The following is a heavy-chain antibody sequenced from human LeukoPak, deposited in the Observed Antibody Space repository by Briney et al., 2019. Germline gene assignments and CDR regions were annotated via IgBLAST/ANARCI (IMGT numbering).Heavy chain of an antibody. CDR3: ARQLYDILTGYTFDY. J-gene: IGHJ4*02. CDR1: GYSFISYW. CDR2: IYPGDSDT. V-gene: IGHV5-51*01. Sequence: RRGASLKISCKGSGYSFISYWIAWVRQMPGKGLEWMGIIYPGDSDTRYSPSFQGQVTISADKSISTAYLQWSSLKASDTAMYYCARQLYDILTGYTFDYWGQGTLVTVSS. D-gene: IGHD3-9*01.